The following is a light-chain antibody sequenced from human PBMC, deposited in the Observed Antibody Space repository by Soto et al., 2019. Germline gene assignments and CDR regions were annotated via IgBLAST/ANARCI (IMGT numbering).Light chain of an antibody. CDR2: WAS. CDR3: QQYYSTPPT. CDR1: QSVLYSSNNRNY. Sequence: DIVMTQSPDSLAVSLGERATINCKSSQSVLYSSNNRNYLAWYQQKPGQPPKLLIYWASTRESGVPDRFSGSGSETDFTLTISNLQAEDVAVYYCQQYYSTPPTFGQGTKLEIK. V-gene: IGKV4-1*01. J-gene: IGKJ1*01.